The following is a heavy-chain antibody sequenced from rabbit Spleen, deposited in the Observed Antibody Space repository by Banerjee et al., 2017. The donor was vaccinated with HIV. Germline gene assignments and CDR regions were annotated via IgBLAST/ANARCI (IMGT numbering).Heavy chain of an antibody. CDR1: GVSFSFSNY. D-gene: IGHD4-2*01. V-gene: IGHV1S40*01. J-gene: IGHJ4*01. CDR3: ARDAAGREDFNL. Sequence: VESGGDLVKPGSSLTLTCTASGVSFSFSNYMCWVRQAPGKGLEWVTCIDVTRAGSSYYANWAKGRFTVSKTSSTTVTLQMTSLTAADTATYFCARDAAGREDFNLWGPGTLVTVS. CDR2: IDVTRAGSS.